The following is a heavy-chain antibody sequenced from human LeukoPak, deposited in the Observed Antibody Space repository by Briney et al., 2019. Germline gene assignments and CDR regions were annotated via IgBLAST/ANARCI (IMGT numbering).Heavy chain of an antibody. J-gene: IGHJ4*02. D-gene: IGHD3-22*01. Sequence: GGSLRLSCAASGFTFSSYGMHWVRQAPGKGLEWVAVIWYDGSNKYYADSVKGRSTISRDNSKNTLYLQMNSLRAEDTAVYYCARVYYHSSVYRPIDYWGQGTLVTVSS. CDR1: GFTFSSYG. CDR2: IWYDGSNK. V-gene: IGHV3-33*01. CDR3: ARVYYHSSVYRPIDY.